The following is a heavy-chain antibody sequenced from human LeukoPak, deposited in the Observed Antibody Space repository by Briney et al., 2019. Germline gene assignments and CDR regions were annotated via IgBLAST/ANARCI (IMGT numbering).Heavy chain of an antibody. J-gene: IGHJ4*02. Sequence: ASETLSLTCSVYGGSFSGYYWSWIRQPPGKGLEWIGEINHSGSTNYNPSLKSRVTISVDTSENQFSLKLSSVTAADTAVYYCARHRTSSILRYFDRSIYFDYWGQGTLVTVSS. CDR2: INHSGST. CDR3: ARHRTSSILRYFDRSIYFDY. V-gene: IGHV4-34*01. D-gene: IGHD3-9*01. CDR1: GGSFSGYY.